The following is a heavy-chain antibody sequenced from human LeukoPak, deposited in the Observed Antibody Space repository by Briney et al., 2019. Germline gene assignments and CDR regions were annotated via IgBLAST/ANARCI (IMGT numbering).Heavy chain of an antibody. J-gene: IGHJ4*02. CDR1: GFTFNSYW. V-gene: IGHV3-43*02. CDR3: AKDTGPGYGSIVGY. D-gene: IGHD1-26*01. CDR2: ISGDGGST. Sequence: GGSLRLSCAASGFTFNSYWMTWVRQAPGKGLEWVSLISGDGGSTYYADSVKGRFTISRDNSKNSLYLQMNSLRTEDTALYYCAKDTGPGYGSIVGYWGQGTLVTVSS.